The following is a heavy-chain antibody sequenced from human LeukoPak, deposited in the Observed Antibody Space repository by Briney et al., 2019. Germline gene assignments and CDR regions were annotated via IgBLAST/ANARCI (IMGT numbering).Heavy chain of an antibody. CDR1: GFTFSSYS. Sequence: PGGFLRLSCAASGFTFSSYSMNWVRQAPGKGLEWVSYISSSSSTIYYADSVKGRFTISRDNAKNSLYLQMNSLRDEDTAVYYCARVGLGLGWSGYSRLADYWGQGTLVTVSS. CDR3: ARVGLGLGWSGYSRLADY. D-gene: IGHD3-3*01. CDR2: ISSSSSTI. J-gene: IGHJ4*02. V-gene: IGHV3-48*02.